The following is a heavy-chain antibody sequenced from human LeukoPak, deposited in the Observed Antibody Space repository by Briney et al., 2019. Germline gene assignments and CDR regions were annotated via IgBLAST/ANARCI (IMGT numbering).Heavy chain of an antibody. J-gene: IGHJ4*02. D-gene: IGHD6-13*01. CDR3: AIQQIENGSWHLKPHYYFDY. V-gene: IGHV3-21*01. CDR2: ISRISSYI. CDR1: GFTFSSYS. Sequence: GGSLRLSCAASGFTFSSYSMNWVRQAPGKGLEWVSSISRISSYIYSADAVKGRFPISRDNAKISLHLKLNRLTADDTAVYYCAIQQIENGSWHLKPHYYFDYWGQGTLVTVSS.